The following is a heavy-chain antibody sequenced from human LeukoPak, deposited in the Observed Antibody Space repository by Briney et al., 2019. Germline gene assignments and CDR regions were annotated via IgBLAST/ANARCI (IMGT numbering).Heavy chain of an antibody. CDR3: ARDAGYSSARPFDY. CDR1: GYTFTGYY. D-gene: IGHD6-19*01. J-gene: IGHJ4*02. CDR2: ISAYNGNT. V-gene: IGHV1-18*04. Sequence: ASVKVSCKASGYTFTGYYMHWVRQAPGQGLEWMGWISAYNGNTNYAQKLQGRVTMTTDTSTSTAYMELRSLRSDDTAVYYCARDAGYSSARPFDYWGQGTLVTVSS.